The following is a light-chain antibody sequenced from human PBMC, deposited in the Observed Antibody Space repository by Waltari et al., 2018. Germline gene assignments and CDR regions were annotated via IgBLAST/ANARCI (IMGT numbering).Light chain of an antibody. J-gene: IGKJ2*01. CDR3: QQYNNWRT. CDR1: QSIGRY. Sequence: LMTQPPGTLAVSPGERATLSCRASQSIGRYLAWYQQKPGQAPRLLIYGASTWAPGIPARFSGSGSGTDFTLSISSLQSEDFAVYYCQQYNNWRTFGQGTKVESK. V-gene: IGKV3-15*01. CDR2: GAS.